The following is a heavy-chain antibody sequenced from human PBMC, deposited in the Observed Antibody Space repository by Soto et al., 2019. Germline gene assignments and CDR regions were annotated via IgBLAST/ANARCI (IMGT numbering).Heavy chain of an antibody. Sequence: LRLSCAASGFTFSSYGMHWVRQAPGKGLEWVAVISYDGSNKYYADSVKGRFTISRDNSKNTLYLQMNSLRAEDTAVYYCAKDERYVLMVYAILRDDYYYYGMDVWGQGTTVTVSS. CDR3: AKDERYVLMVYAILRDDYYYYGMDV. CDR1: GFTFSSYG. V-gene: IGHV3-30*18. CDR2: ISYDGSNK. D-gene: IGHD2-8*01. J-gene: IGHJ6*02.